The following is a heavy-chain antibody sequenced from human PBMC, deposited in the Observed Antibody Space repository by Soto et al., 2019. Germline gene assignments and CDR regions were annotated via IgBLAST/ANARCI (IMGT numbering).Heavy chain of an antibody. CDR2: IYYSGST. D-gene: IGHD5-18*01. CDR1: CGSISSCDYY. CDR3: ARASPVVTDV. V-gene: IGHV4-30-4*01. J-gene: IGHJ6*02. Sequence: SETLSLTCTVSCGSISSCDYYWSWIRQPPGKGLEWIGYIYYSGSTYYNPSLKSRVTISVDTSKNQFSLKLSSVTAADTAVYYCARASPVVTDVWGQGTTVTISS.